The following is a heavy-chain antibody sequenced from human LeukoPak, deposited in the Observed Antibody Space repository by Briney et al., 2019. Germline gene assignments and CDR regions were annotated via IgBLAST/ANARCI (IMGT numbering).Heavy chain of an antibody. J-gene: IGHJ4*02. CDR1: GFTFSTYW. Sequence: GGSLRLSCAASGFTFSTYWMTWVRQAPGKGLEWIANIKPDGSEKYYVDSVKGRFTISRDNAKNSLYLQLNSLRAEDTAMYYCAREITYSLSSGWYGGYFDYWGQGTLVTVSS. CDR3: AREITYSLSSGWYGGYFDY. V-gene: IGHV3-7*01. CDR2: IKPDGSEK. D-gene: IGHD6-19*01.